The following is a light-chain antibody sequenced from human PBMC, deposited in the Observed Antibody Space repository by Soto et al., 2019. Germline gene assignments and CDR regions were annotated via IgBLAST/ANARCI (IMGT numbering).Light chain of an antibody. V-gene: IGLV2-14*01. CDR2: EVT. CDR1: SSDADNGYDS. Sequence: QSALTQPASVCGAPGQSITISCTGTSSDADNGYDSVSWYQQHPGKAPKLILYEVTNRPSGVSSRFSGSKSGNTASLTISGLQAEDESDYYGCPYAGSYSYACATGLKVTVL. CDR3: CPYAGSYSYA. J-gene: IGLJ1*01.